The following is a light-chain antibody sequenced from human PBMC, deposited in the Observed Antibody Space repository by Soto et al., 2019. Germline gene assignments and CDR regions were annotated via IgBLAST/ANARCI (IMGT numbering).Light chain of an antibody. CDR2: GNS. J-gene: IGLJ1*01. CDR1: SSNIGAGND. CDR3: QSDDSSQGGSSV. Sequence: QSVLTQPPSVSGAPGQGVTISCTGSSSNIGAGNDVHWYQQLPGTAPNLLIYGNSNRPSGVPDRFSGSNSGTSASLAITGLQAEDEDDYYCQSDDSSQGGSSVFGTGTKLTVL. V-gene: IGLV1-40*01.